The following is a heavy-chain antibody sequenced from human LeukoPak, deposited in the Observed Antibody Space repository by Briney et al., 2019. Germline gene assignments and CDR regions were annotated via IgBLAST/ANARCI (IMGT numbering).Heavy chain of an antibody. Sequence: ASVKVSCKASGYTFTSYDINWVRQATGQGLEWMGWMNPNSGNTGYAQKLQGRVTMTTDTSTSTAYMELRSLRSDDTAVYYCAREFAGDSLYDSSGYYLDYWGQGTLVTVSS. CDR2: MNPNSGNT. D-gene: IGHD3-22*01. CDR1: GYTFTSYD. V-gene: IGHV1-8*01. J-gene: IGHJ4*02. CDR3: AREFAGDSLYDSSGYYLDY.